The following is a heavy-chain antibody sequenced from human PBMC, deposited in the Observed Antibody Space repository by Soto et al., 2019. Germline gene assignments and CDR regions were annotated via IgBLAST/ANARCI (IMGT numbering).Heavy chain of an antibody. D-gene: IGHD5-12*01. J-gene: IGHJ6*03. CDR3: ARESGGATATLDYYYFYMDV. CDR2: INPKGGVT. Sequence: QVQLVQSGAEVRKPGASVTVSCRSSGDSFNDYYIHWVRQAPGQGFEWMGWINPKGGVTKYAQKFQGWVSMTRDTSIRTVYVQLSRLRSDDTAVYYCARESGGATATLDYYYFYMDVWGTGTTVTVCS. V-gene: IGHV1-2*04. CDR1: GDSFNDYY.